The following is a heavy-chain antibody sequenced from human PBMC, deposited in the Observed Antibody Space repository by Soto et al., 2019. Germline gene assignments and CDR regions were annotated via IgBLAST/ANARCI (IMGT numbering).Heavy chain of an antibody. CDR2: IYYSGST. D-gene: IGHD3-10*01. CDR1: GGSISSYY. Sequence: SETLSLTCTVSGGSISSYYCSWIRQPPGKGLEWIGYIYYSGSTNYNPSLKSQVTISVDTSKNQLSLKLSSVTAADTPVYYFASLAFYGSGSYYYYGMDVWRQGTMVTVSS. CDR3: ASLAFYGSGSYYYYGMDV. J-gene: IGHJ6*01. V-gene: IGHV4-59*08.